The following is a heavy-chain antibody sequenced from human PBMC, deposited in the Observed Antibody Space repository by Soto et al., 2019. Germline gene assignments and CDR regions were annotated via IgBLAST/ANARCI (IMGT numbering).Heavy chain of an antibody. CDR2: IYYSGST. V-gene: IGHV4-59*01. CDR1: GGSISSYY. Sequence: PSETLSLTCTVSGGSISSYYWSWIRQPPGKGLEWIGYIYYSGSTNYNPSHKSRVTISVDTSKNQFSLKLSSVTAADTAVYYCASLGSYYFDYWGQGTLVTVSS. D-gene: IGHD1-26*01. CDR3: ASLGSYYFDY. J-gene: IGHJ4*02.